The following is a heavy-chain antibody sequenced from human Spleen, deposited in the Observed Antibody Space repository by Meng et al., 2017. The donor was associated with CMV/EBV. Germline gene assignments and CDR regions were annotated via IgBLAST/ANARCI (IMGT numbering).Heavy chain of an antibody. D-gene: IGHD6-19*01. CDR3: ARSYRTIGRRLVGMDV. V-gene: IGHV3-21*01. CDR1: GFTFSRSS. J-gene: IGHJ6*02. Sequence: GESLKISCAGSGFTFSRSSLSWVRQAPGRGLEWVSTLSDGSTYIFYADSVKGRFTVSRDDGKNSLYLQMNSLRAEDTAVYYCARSYRTIGRRLVGMDVWGQGTTVTVSS. CDR2: LSDGSTYI.